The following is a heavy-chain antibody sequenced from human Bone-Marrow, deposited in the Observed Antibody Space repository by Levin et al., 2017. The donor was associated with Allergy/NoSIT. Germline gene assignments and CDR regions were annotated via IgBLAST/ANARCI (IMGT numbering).Heavy chain of an antibody. J-gene: IGHJ4*02. CDR2: ISYDGSNK. D-gene: IGHD4-17*01. CDR1: GFTFSSYA. Sequence: GESLKISCAASGFTFSSYAMHWVRQAPGKGLEWVAVISYDGSNKYYADSVKGRFTISRDNSKNTLYLQMNSLRAEDTAVYYCARQTTTVTLGYWGQGTLVTVSS. CDR3: ARQTTTVTLGY. V-gene: IGHV3-30-3*01.